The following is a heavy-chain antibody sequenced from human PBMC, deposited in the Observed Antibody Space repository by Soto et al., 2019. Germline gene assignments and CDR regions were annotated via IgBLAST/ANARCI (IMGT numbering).Heavy chain of an antibody. V-gene: IGHV1-2*02. J-gene: IGHJ6*02. Sequence: ASVKVSCKASGYTFTGYYMHWVRQAPGQGLEWMGWINPNSGGTNYAQKFQGRATMTRDTSISTAYMELSRLRSDDTAVYYCARAAYCSSTSCYIQEDVWGQGTTVTVSS. CDR1: GYTFTGYY. CDR2: INPNSGGT. D-gene: IGHD2-2*01. CDR3: ARAAYCSSTSCYIQEDV.